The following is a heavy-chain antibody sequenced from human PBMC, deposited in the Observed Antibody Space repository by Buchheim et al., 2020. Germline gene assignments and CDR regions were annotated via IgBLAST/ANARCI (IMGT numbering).Heavy chain of an antibody. V-gene: IGHV3-30*18. CDR1: GFTFSSYG. D-gene: IGHD2-2*01. CDR3: AKDPSGDIVVVPAASTNWFDP. J-gene: IGHJ5*02. CDR2: ISYDGSNK. Sequence: QVQLVESGGGVVQPGRSLRLSCAASGFTFSSYGMHWVRQAPGKGLEWVAVISYDGSNKYYADSVKGRFTISRDNSKNTLYLQMNSLGAEDTAVYYCAKDPSGDIVVVPAASTNWFDPWGQGTL.